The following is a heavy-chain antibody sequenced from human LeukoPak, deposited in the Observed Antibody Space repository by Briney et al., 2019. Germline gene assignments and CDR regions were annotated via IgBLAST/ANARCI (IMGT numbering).Heavy chain of an antibody. V-gene: IGHV3-30*18. D-gene: IGHD6-13*01. CDR3: AKGSSSSYFDY. J-gene: IGHJ4*02. Sequence: GRSLRLSCAASGFTFSSYSMNWVRQAPGKGLEWVAVISYDGSNKYYADSVKGRFTISRDNSKNTLYLQMNSLRAEDTAVYYCAKGSSSSYFDYWGQGTLVTVSS. CDR1: GFTFSSYS. CDR2: ISYDGSNK.